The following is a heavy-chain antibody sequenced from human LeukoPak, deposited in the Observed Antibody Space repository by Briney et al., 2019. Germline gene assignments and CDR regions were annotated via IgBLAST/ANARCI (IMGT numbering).Heavy chain of an antibody. J-gene: IGHJ4*02. Sequence: ASVKVSCKASGYTFTSYYMHWMRQAPGQGLEWMGIINPSGGSTSYAQKFQGRVTMTRDTSTSTVYMELSSLRSEDTAVYYCARGTPERYSGYDTYFDYWGQGTLVTVSS. CDR3: ARGTPERYSGYDTYFDY. V-gene: IGHV1-46*01. CDR2: INPSGGST. D-gene: IGHD5-12*01. CDR1: GYTFTSYY.